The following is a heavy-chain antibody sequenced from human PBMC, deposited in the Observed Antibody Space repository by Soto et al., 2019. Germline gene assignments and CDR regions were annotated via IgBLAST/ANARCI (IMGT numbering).Heavy chain of an antibody. D-gene: IGHD2-15*01. V-gene: IGHV1-18*01. CDR1: GYTFTSYG. CDR3: AREWGGCSGGSCARFGYMDV. J-gene: IGHJ6*03. CDR2: ISAYNGNT. Sequence: ASVKVSCKASGYTFTSYGISWVRQAPGQGLEWMGWISAYNGNTNYAQKFQGRVTMTTDTSTSTAYMELRSLRSDDTAVYYCAREWGGCSGGSCARFGYMDVWGKGTTVTVSS.